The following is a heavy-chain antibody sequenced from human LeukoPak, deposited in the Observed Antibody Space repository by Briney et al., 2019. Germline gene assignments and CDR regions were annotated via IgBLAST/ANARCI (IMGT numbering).Heavy chain of an antibody. CDR1: GFTFTSYA. V-gene: IGHV3-23*01. J-gene: IGHJ2*01. CDR2: ISGGGENT. Sequence: PGGSLRLSCGASGFTFTSYAMSWIRQAPGKGLEWVSAISGGGENTYYGDSVKGWFTISRDNSKNTLYLQMNSLRAEDTATYYCAKPRAMTTGVGRYFDLWGRGTLVTVSS. CDR3: AKPRAMTTGVGRYFDL. D-gene: IGHD1-1*01.